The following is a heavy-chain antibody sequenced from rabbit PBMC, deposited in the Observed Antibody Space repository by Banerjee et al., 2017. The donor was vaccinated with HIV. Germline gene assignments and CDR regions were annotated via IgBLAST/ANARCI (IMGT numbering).Heavy chain of an antibody. V-gene: IGHV1S40*01. J-gene: IGHJ4*01. CDR3: ARDVAGSVTYTNL. Sequence: QSLEESGGDLVKPGASLTLTCTASGFSFSSNYWICWVRQAPGKGLEWIGCIYIGNGGTYYASWAKGRFTISKTSSTTVTLQMTSLTVADTATYFCARDVAGSVTYTNLWGQGTLVTVS. CDR2: IYIGNGGT. CDR1: GFSFSSNYW. D-gene: IGHD4-2*01.